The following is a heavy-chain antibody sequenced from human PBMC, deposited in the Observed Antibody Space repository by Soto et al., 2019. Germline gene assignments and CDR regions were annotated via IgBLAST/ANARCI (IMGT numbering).Heavy chain of an antibody. CDR2: IYYSGST. Sequence: SETLSLTCTVSGGSISSYYWSWIRQPPGKGLEWIGYIYYSGSTNYNPSLKSRVTISVDTSKNQFSLKLSSVTAADTAVYYCARDRVEYSSSWSPSGWFDPWGQGTLVTVYS. V-gene: IGHV4-59*01. CDR3: ARDRVEYSSSWSPSGWFDP. CDR1: GGSISSYY. D-gene: IGHD6-13*01. J-gene: IGHJ5*02.